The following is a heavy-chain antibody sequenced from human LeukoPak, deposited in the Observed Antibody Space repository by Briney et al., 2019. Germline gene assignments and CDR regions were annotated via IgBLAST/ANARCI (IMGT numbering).Heavy chain of an antibody. V-gene: IGHV4-31*03. CDR3: ARVDCSSTSCYIFDY. Sequence: KPSETLSLTCTVSGGSIRGGDYYWNWIRQLPGEGLEWIGYIYYTGSTFYRPSLKVRVTMSVDTSKNQFSLKLSSVTAADTAVYYCARVDCSSTSCYIFDYWGQGTLVTVSS. CDR1: GGSIRGGDYY. D-gene: IGHD2-2*02. CDR2: IYYTGST. J-gene: IGHJ4*02.